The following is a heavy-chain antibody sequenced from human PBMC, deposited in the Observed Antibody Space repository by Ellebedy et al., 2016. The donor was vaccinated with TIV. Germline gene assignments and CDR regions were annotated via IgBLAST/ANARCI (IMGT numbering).Heavy chain of an antibody. CDR2: IRQDGSK. V-gene: IGHV3-7*03. D-gene: IGHD4-17*01. J-gene: IGHJ6*02. CDR1: GFTFNSYW. CDR3: ARDGAYGDYAPGQYGMDV. Sequence: GESLKISCAVSGFTFNSYWMSWVRQAPGKGLEWVANIRQDGSKNYVDSVKGRFTISRDNAQNSLYLQMNSLRVEDTAVYYCARDGAYGDYAPGQYGMDVWGQGTTVTVSS.